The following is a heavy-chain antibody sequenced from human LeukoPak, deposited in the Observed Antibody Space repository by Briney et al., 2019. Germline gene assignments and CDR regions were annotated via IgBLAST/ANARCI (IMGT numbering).Heavy chain of an antibody. V-gene: IGHV3-48*03. J-gene: IGHJ6*04. CDR2: ISSSGSTI. CDR1: GCTFSSYE. D-gene: IGHD3-10*02. CDR3: AELGIPMLGGV. Sequence: PGGSLRLSCAAAGCTFSSYEMNWVRQAPGKGLEWVSYISSSGSTIYYADSVKGRFTISRDNAKNSLYLQMNSLRAEDTAVYYCAELGIPMLGGVWGKETTVTISS.